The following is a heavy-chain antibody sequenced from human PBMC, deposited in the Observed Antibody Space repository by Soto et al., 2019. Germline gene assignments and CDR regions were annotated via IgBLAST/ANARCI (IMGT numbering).Heavy chain of an antibody. CDR2: ISGNGGTT. Sequence: GGSLRLSCAASEFTFDSYAMTWVRQAPGKGLEWVSTISGNGGTTYYADSVKGRFTIPRDNSKNTLFLQMNSLSAEDTAVYYCAKDHTNYAPYTFYYGMDVWGQGTTVTVSS. CDR3: AKDHTNYAPYTFYYGMDV. CDR1: EFTFDSYA. J-gene: IGHJ6*02. V-gene: IGHV3-23*01. D-gene: IGHD4-4*01.